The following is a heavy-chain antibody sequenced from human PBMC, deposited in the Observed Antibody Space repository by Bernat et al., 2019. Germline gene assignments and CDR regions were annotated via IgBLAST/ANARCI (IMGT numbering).Heavy chain of an antibody. Sequence: EVQLVESGGGLVQPGGSLRLSCAASGFTFSSYWMHWVRQAPGKGLVWVSRINSDGSSTNYADSVKGRFTISRDNAKNMLYLQMNSLRAEDTAVYYCARDFPEGYYYDSSGYYDIWGQGTMVTVSS. V-gene: IGHV3-74*01. J-gene: IGHJ3*02. CDR1: GFTFSSYW. D-gene: IGHD3-22*01. CDR2: INSDGSST. CDR3: ARDFPEGYYYDSSGYYDI.